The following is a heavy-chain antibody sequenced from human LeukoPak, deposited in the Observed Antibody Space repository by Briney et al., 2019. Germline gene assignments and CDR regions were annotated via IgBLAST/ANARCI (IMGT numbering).Heavy chain of an antibody. CDR3: VGGSGSKYY. D-gene: IGHD3-10*01. CDR1: GYTFSSYA. Sequence: GGSLRLSCAASGYTFSSYAMSRVRQAPGKGLEWVSAISGSGGSTYYADSVKGRFTISRDNSKNTLYLQMNSLRAEDTAVYYCVGGSGSKYYWGQGTLVTVSS. CDR2: ISGSGGST. J-gene: IGHJ4*02. V-gene: IGHV3-23*01.